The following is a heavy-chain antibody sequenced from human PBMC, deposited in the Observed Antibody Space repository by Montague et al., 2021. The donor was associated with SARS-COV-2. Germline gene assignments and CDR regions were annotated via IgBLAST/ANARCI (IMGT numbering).Heavy chain of an antibody. D-gene: IGHD3-9*01. Sequence: SETLSLTRTVSGGSVISDTYFWSWIRQPPGKGLEWIAYIYDSDTTNNXPSFWSRVSMSSDRSKNQFSLKLTSVTPADTAVYYCARAANILSGFYNHPFEYWGQGILVTVSS. CDR2: IYDSDTT. CDR1: GGSVISDTYF. J-gene: IGHJ4*02. CDR3: ARAANILSGFYNHPFEY. V-gene: IGHV4-61*01.